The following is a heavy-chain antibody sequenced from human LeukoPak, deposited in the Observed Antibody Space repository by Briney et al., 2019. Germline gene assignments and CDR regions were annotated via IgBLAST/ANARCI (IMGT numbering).Heavy chain of an antibody. J-gene: IGHJ4*02. CDR3: ARTYYYDSSGLPSFDY. V-gene: IGHV1-69*13. D-gene: IGHD3-22*01. CDR1: GGTFSSYA. CDR2: IIPIFGTA. Sequence: SVTISCKASGGTFSSYAISWVRQAPGQGLEWMGGIIPIFGTANYAQKFQGRVTITADESTSTAYMELSSLRSEDTAVYYCARTYYYDSSGLPSFDYWGQGTLVTVSS.